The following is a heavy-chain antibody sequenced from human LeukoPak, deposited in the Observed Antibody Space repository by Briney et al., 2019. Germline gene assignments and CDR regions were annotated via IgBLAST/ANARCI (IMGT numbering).Heavy chain of an antibody. CDR2: IRYDGSNK. V-gene: IGHV3-30*02. CDR3: AKDKGHRSGSGWYGDY. J-gene: IGHJ4*02. D-gene: IGHD6-19*01. CDR1: GFTFSSYG. Sequence: GGSLRLSCAASGFTFSSYGMHWVRQAPGKGLEWVAFIRYDGSNKYYADSVKGRFTISRDNSKNTLYLQMNSLRAEDTAVYYCAKDKGHRSGSGWYGDYWGQGTLVTVSS.